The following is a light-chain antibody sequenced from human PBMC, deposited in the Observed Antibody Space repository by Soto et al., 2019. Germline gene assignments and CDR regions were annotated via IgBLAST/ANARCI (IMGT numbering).Light chain of an antibody. J-gene: IGKJ3*01. CDR1: QNIDNY. CDR2: AAS. Sequence: DIQLTQSPSSLSASLGDRVTISCRASQNIDNYLHWYQQKSRKAPTVLIYAASVLRDGVPSRFSGSGSGTDFTLTISSLEPEDFAVYYCQQRSNWPRFTFGPGTKVDIK. V-gene: IGKV1-39*01. CDR3: QQRSNWPRFT.